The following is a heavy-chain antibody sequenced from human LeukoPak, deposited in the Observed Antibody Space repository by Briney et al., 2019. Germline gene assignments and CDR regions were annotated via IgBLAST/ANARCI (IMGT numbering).Heavy chain of an antibody. Sequence: SETLSLTCAVSGGSISSSNWWSWVRQPPGKGLEWIGEIYHSGSTNYNPSLKSRVTISVDKSKNQFSLKLSSVTAADTAVYYCARSDRGYYDSNGYYWDYWGQGTLVTVSS. V-gene: IGHV4-4*02. D-gene: IGHD3-22*01. CDR3: ARSDRGYYDSNGYYWDY. J-gene: IGHJ4*02. CDR2: IYHSGST. CDR1: GGSISSSNW.